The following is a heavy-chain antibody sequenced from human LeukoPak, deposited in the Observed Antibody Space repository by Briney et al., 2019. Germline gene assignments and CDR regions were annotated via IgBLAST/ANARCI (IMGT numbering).Heavy chain of an antibody. D-gene: IGHD6-13*01. V-gene: IGHV6-1*01. CDR2: TYYRSKWYS. CDR1: GDSVSSNSAA. J-gene: IGHJ4*02. Sequence: SQTLSLTCAISGDSVSSNSAAWNWIRQSPSRGLEWLGRTYYRSKWYSDYTVSLKSLITINPDTSTNQSSLPPNSVPPEDTAVYSCARYLAAAAHYFDYWGQGTLVTVSS. CDR3: ARYLAAAAHYFDY.